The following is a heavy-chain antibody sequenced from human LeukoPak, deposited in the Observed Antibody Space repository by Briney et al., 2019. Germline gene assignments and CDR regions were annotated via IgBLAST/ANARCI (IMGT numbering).Heavy chain of an antibody. Sequence: KPSETLSLTCTVSGGSVSSGTYYWSWIRQPPGKGLEWIGYIYYSGNTNYSPSLKSRVTISVDTSQNQFSLKLNSVTAADTAVYYCARVRYYYGSGSYSDYWGQGTLVTVSS. CDR3: ARVRYYYGSGSYSDY. V-gene: IGHV4-61*01. J-gene: IGHJ4*02. CDR2: IYYSGNT. D-gene: IGHD3-10*01. CDR1: GGSVSSGTYY.